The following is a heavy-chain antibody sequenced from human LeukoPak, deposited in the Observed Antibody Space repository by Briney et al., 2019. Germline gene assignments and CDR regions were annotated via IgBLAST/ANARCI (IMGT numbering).Heavy chain of an antibody. V-gene: IGHV1-18*01. Sequence: ASVKVSCKASGYTFTSYGISWVRQAPGQGLEWMGWISAYNGSTNYAQKLQGRVTMTTDTSTSTAYMELRSLRSDDTAVYYCARFGLGKHIEVAGIPFDIWGQGTMVTVSS. J-gene: IGHJ3*02. CDR2: ISAYNGST. CDR3: ARFGLGKHIEVAGIPFDI. D-gene: IGHD6-19*01. CDR1: GYTFTSYG.